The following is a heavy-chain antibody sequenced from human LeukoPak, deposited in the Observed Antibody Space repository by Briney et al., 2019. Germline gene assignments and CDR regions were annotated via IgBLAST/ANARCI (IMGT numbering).Heavy chain of an antibody. CDR2: INPNSGGT. V-gene: IGHV1-2*02. CDR1: GYTFTGYY. D-gene: IGHD6-19*01. Sequence: ASVKVSCKASGYTFTGYYMHWVRQAPGQGLEWMGWINPNSGGTNYAQKFQGRVTMTRDTSISTAYMELSRLRSDDTAVYYCARVSYSSGWSFDPWGQGTLVTVSS. J-gene: IGHJ5*02. CDR3: ARVSYSSGWSFDP.